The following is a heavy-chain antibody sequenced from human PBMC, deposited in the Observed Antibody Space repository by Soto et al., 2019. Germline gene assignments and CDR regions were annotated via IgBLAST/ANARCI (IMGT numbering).Heavy chain of an antibody. CDR2: INTDGSST. D-gene: IGHD1-26*01. V-gene: IGHV3-74*01. CDR1: GFTFSGYW. Sequence: GGSLRLSCAASGFTFSGYWMHWVRQAPGKGLVCVSRINTDGSSTTYADSVKGRFTISRDNAKNTLYLQMNSLRAEDTAVYYCARCPSGSYDYWGQGTLVTVSS. CDR3: ARCPSGSYDY. J-gene: IGHJ4*02.